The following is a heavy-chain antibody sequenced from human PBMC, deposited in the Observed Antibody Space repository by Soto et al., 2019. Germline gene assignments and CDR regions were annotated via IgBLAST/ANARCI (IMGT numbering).Heavy chain of an antibody. CDR1: GFTVSSNY. CDR3: ARDGTGTGTDYYYYMDV. Sequence: PGGSLRLSCAASGFTVSSNYMSWVRQAPGKGLEWVSVIYSGGSTYYADSVKGRFTISRHNSKNTLYLQMNSLRAEDTAVYYCARDGTGTGTDYYYYMDVWGKGTTVTVSS. V-gene: IGHV3-53*04. J-gene: IGHJ6*03. D-gene: IGHD7-27*01. CDR2: IYSGGST.